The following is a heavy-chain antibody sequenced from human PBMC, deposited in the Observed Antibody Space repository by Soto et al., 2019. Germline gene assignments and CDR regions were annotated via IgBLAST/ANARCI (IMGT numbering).Heavy chain of an antibody. CDR3: ARHHGPTTSENWFDP. CDR2: IIPIFGTA. D-gene: IGHD5-12*01. CDR1: GGTFSSYA. J-gene: IGHJ5*02. V-gene: IGHV1-69*06. Sequence: VASVKVSCKASGGTFSSYAISWVRQAPGQGLEWMGGIIPIFGTANYAQKFQGRVTITADKSTSTAYLELRSLRSDDTAVYYCARHHGPTTSENWFDPWGQGTLVTVSS.